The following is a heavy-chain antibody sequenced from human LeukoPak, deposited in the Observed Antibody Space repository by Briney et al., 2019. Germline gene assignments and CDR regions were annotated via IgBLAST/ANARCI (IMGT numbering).Heavy chain of an antibody. J-gene: IGHJ6*03. CDR3: ARAEGYMDV. CDR2: TYYRSKWYN. V-gene: IGHV6-1*01. Sequence: SQTLSLTCAISGDSVSSNRVAWSWVRLSPSRGLEWLGRTYYRSKWYNDYALSVKSRITINPDTSKNQFSLHLNSVTPEDTAVYYCARAEGYMDVWGKGITVTVSS. CDR1: GDSVSSNRVA.